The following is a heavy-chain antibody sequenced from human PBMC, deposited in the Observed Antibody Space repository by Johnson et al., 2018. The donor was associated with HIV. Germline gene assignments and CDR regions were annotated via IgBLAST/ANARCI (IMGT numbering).Heavy chain of an antibody. CDR2: IWYDGSNK. Sequence: VQLVESGGGVVQPGRSLRLSCAASGFTFSSYGMHWVRQAPGQGLAWVAVIWYDGSNKYYADSVKGRFTISRDNSKNTLYLQMNSLRAEDTAVYYCARTSSRAFDIWGQGTMVTVSS. CDR3: ARTSSRAFDI. J-gene: IGHJ3*02. V-gene: IGHV3-30*19. D-gene: IGHD2-2*01. CDR1: GFTFSSYG.